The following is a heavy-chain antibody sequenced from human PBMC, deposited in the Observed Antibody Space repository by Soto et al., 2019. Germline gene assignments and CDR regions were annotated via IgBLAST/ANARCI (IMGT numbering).Heavy chain of an antibody. D-gene: IGHD4-17*01. CDR1: GFIFSTYA. V-gene: IGHV3-23*01. Sequence: GGSLRLSCAASGFIFSTYAMNWVRQAPGKGLEWVSAISSSGDSTYYAESVRGRFSISRDNSINTLYLQMRSLRPEDTAVYYCAHPRGYGVFDAVDIWGQGTMVTVSS. J-gene: IGHJ3*02. CDR2: ISSSGDST. CDR3: AHPRGYGVFDAVDI.